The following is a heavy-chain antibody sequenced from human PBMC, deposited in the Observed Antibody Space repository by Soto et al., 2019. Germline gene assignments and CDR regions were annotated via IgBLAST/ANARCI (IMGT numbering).Heavy chain of an antibody. V-gene: IGHV3-23*01. CDR2: ISGSGGST. CDR1: GFTFSSYA. J-gene: IGHJ4*02. D-gene: IGHD3-10*01. Sequence: PGGSLRLSCAASGFTFSSYAMSWVRQAPGKGLEWVSAISGSGGSTYYADSVKGRFTISRDNSKNTLYLQMNSLRAEDTAVYYCATRWQGSFLGYGSGLYWGQGTQVTVSS. CDR3: ATRWQGSFLGYGSGLY.